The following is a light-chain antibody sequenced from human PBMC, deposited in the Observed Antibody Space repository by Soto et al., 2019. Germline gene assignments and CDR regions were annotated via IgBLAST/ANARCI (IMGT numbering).Light chain of an antibody. CDR1: QGISSY. CDR2: AAS. V-gene: IGKV1-8*01. J-gene: IGKJ2*01. Sequence: AIRMTQSPSSFSASTGDRVTITCRASQGISSYLAWYQQKPGKAPKLLIYAASTLQSGVQSRLSGSGPGTDFTLTISCLQSEDFATYYCQQYYSYPQTFGQGTKLEIK. CDR3: QQYYSYPQT.